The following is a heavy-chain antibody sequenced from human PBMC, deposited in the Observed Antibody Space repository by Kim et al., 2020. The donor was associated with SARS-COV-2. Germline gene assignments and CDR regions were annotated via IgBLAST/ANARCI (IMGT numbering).Heavy chain of an antibody. CDR2: ILYDGSNQ. J-gene: IGHJ5*02. V-gene: IGHV3-30*18. Sequence: GGSLRLSCSASGNTFSNYGMHWVRQAPGKGLEWVGVILYDGSNQYYADSMKGRFTISRDNSKNTLYLQISSLRVDDTAVYYCAKASMAVAGTHFFDPWGQGTPVTVSS. D-gene: IGHD6-19*01. CDR1: GNTFSNYG. CDR3: AKASMAVAGTHFFDP.